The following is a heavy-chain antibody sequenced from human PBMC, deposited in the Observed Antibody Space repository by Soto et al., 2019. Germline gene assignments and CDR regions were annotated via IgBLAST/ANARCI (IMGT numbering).Heavy chain of an antibody. V-gene: IGHV3-23*01. D-gene: IGHD4-17*01. CDR2: IRASGGTT. CDR3: ASAQNYGDYNWYFDL. J-gene: IGHJ2*01. CDR1: GFTFSSYA. Sequence: EVQLLESGGGLVQPGGSLRLSCAASGFTFSSYAMTWVRQAPGKGLEWVSDIRASGGTTYYADSVKGRFTISRDNSKNTLYLQMNSLRAEDTALYYCASAQNYGDYNWYFDLWGRGTLVTVSS.